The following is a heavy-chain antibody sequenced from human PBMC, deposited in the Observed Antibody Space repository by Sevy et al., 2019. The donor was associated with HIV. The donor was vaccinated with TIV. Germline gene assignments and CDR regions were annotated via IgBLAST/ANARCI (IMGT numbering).Heavy chain of an antibody. Sequence: GGSLRLSCVASGFTFNKAWMSWVRQAPGKGLEWVGRIKSKTDGGPRDLAAPVKGRIIISRDDSKNTLYLQISNLKIEDTGVYFCAAGVGASDFDYWGQGTLVTVSS. V-gene: IGHV3-15*01. J-gene: IGHJ4*02. D-gene: IGHD1-26*01. CDR2: IKSKTDGGPR. CDR3: AAGVGASDFDY. CDR1: GFTFNKAW.